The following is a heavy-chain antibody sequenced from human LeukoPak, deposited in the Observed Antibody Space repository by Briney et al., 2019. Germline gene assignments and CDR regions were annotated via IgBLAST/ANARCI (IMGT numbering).Heavy chain of an antibody. J-gene: IGHJ4*02. CDR1: GGTFSSYA. CDR2: IIPIFGTA. Sequence: SVKVSCKASGGTFSSYAISWVRQAPGQGLEWMGGIIPIFGTANYAQKFQGRVTITADESTSTAYMELSSLRSEDTAVYYCARTRSGYDLFDYWGQGTLVTVSS. D-gene: IGHD5-12*01. V-gene: IGHV1-69*13. CDR3: ARTRSGYDLFDY.